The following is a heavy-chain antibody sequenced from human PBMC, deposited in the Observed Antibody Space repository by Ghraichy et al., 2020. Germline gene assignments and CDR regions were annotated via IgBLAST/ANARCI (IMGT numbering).Heavy chain of an antibody. V-gene: IGHV2-26*01. J-gene: IGHJ4*02. Sequence: SGPTLVKPTETLTLTCTVSGFSLSNARMGVSWIRQPPGKALEWLAHIFSNDEKSYSTSLKSRLTISKDTSKSQVVLTMTNMDPVDTATYYCARHLVRYCSGGSCYFLDYWGQGTLVTVSS. D-gene: IGHD2-15*01. CDR2: IFSNDEK. CDR3: ARHLVRYCSGGSCYFLDY. CDR1: GFSLSNARMG.